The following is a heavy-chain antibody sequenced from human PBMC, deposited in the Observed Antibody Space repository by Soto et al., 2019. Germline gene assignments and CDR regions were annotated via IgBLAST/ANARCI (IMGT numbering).Heavy chain of an antibody. CDR3: AFLQYDDILPGYYTHLIDSGMDG. CDR2: ISSSSSYI. V-gene: IGHV3-21*01. J-gene: IGHJ6*02. CDR1: GFTFSSYS. Sequence: EVQLVESGGGLVKPGGSLRLSCAASGFTFSSYSMNWVRQAPGKGLEWVSSISSSSSYIYYADSVKGRFTISRDNAKNSLYLQLNSLRAEDTAVYYCAFLQYDDILPGYYTHLIDSGMDGWGQVTTVTVSS. D-gene: IGHD3-9*01.